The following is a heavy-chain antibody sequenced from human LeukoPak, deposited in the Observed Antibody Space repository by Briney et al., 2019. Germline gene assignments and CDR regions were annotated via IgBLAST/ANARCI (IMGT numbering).Heavy chain of an antibody. CDR2: IFYSGST. CDR3: ARRAAVAGQPAFDI. CDR1: GGSISSSNYN. D-gene: IGHD6-19*01. J-gene: IGHJ3*02. V-gene: IGHV4-39*01. Sequence: SETLSLTCTVSGGSISSSNYNWGWIRQSPGKGLEWLATIFYSGSTYYNPSLKSRVTISQDTSKNQFSLKMTSATAADTAVYYCARRAAVAGQPAFDIWGQGTMVIVSS.